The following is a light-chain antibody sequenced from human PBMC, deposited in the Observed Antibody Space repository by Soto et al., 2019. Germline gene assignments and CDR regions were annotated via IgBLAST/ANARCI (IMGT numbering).Light chain of an antibody. CDR2: GAS. CDR1: QSVSSS. CDR3: QQYNNWPPIT. Sequence: EIVMTQSPATLSVSPGERATLSCRASQSVSSSLAWYQQKPGQAPRLLIYGASTRATGIPARFSGSGSGTEFTLTISSRQSEDVAVYYCQQYNNWPPITFGQGTRLEIK. V-gene: IGKV3-15*01. J-gene: IGKJ5*01.